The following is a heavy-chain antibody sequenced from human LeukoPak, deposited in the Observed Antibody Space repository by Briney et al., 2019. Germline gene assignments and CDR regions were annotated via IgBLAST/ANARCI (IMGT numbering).Heavy chain of an antibody. CDR2: INHSGST. CDR3: ARVGALRFGYVWGSYRPSDYYFDY. D-gene: IGHD3-16*02. J-gene: IGHJ4*02. V-gene: IGHV4-34*01. Sequence: SETLPLTCAVYGGSFSGYYWSWIRQPPGKGLEWIGEINHSGSTNYNPSLKSRVTISVDTSKNQFSLKLSSVTAADTAVYYCARVGALRFGYVWGSYRPSDYYFDYWGQGTLVTVSS. CDR1: GGSFSGYY.